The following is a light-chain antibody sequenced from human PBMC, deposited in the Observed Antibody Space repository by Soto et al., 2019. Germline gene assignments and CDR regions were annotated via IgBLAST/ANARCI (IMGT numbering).Light chain of an antibody. J-gene: IGLJ3*02. CDR3: CSYAGSRV. CDR2: EVS. CDR1: SSDVGRYNL. V-gene: IGLV2-23*02. Sequence: QSALTQPASVSGSPGHSITISCTGTSSDVGRYNLVSWYQQHPGKAPKLMIYEVSKRPSGVSNRFAGSKSGNTASLTIAGLQAEDDADYYCCSYAGSRVFGGGTKLTVL.